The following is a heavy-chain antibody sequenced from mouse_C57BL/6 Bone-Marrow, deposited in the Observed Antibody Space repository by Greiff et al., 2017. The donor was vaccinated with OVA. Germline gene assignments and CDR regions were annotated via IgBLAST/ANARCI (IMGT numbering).Heavy chain of an antibody. CDR3: APSMVTTWGGFAY. V-gene: IGHV1-53*01. CDR1: GYTFTSYW. Sequence: QVQLQQPGTELVKPGASVKLSCKASGYTFTSYWMHWVKQRPGQGLEWIGNINPSNGGTNYNEKFKSKATLTVDTSSSTAYMQLSSLTSEDSAVYDCAPSMVTTWGGFAYWGQGTLVTVSA. D-gene: IGHD2-2*01. J-gene: IGHJ3*01. CDR2: INPSNGGT.